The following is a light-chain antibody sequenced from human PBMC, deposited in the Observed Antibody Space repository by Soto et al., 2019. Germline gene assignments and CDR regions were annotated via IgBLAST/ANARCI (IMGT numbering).Light chain of an antibody. Sequence: QSALTQPASVSGSPGQSITISCTGTSSDVGSYNLVSWYQQHPGKAPKLMIFEGSKRPSGVSNRFSGSKSGNTASLTISGLQAEDEADYYCCSYAAGESAVFGGGTQLTVL. CDR2: EGS. V-gene: IGLV2-23*01. CDR3: CSYAAGESAV. CDR1: SSDVGSYNL. J-gene: IGLJ7*01.